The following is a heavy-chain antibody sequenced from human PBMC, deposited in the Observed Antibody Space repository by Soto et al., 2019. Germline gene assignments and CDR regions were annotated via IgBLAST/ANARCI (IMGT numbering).Heavy chain of an antibody. Sequence: EVQLVESGGGLVQPGGSLRLSCAASGFTFTRYWMTWVRQAPGKGLEWVADIKQDGGEKYYVGSVQGRFTISRDNAENSLYLQLDSLRAEDAAVYYCARGAFPTWGTYPLDYWGQGTLVTVSS. D-gene: IGHD3-16*02. CDR3: ARGAFPTWGTYPLDY. CDR1: GFTFTRYW. V-gene: IGHV3-7*04. J-gene: IGHJ4*02. CDR2: IKQDGGEK.